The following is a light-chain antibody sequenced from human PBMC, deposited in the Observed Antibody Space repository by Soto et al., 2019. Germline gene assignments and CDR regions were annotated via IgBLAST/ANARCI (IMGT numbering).Light chain of an antibody. V-gene: IGKV3-11*01. CDR1: QSVGKY. Sequence: EIVMTQSPATLSLSPGERATLSCRASQSVGKYLVWYQQKPGQAPRLLIYDASNRATGIPARFSGSGSGTDFTLTISSLEPEDFAVYYCHQYGSSPQTFGRGTKVEIK. CDR3: HQYGSSPQT. J-gene: IGKJ1*01. CDR2: DAS.